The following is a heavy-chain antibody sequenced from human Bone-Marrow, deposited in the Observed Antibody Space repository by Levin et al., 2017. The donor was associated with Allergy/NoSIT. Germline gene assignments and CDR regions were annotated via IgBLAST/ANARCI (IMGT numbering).Heavy chain of an antibody. V-gene: IGHV3-30*18. J-gene: IGHJ4*02. Sequence: GGSLRLSCAASGFTFSSYGMHWVRQAPGKGLEWVAVISYDGSNKYYADSVKGRFTISRDNSKNTLYLQMNSLRAEDTAVYYCAKDQGSGLVGYWGQGTLVTVSS. CDR2: ISYDGSNK. CDR1: GFTFSSYG. CDR3: AKDQGSGLVGY. D-gene: IGHD3-22*01.